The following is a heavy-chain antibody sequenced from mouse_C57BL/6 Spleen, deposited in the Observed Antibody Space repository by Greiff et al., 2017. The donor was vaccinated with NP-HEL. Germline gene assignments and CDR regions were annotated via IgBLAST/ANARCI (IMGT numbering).Heavy chain of an antibody. V-gene: IGHV5-6*01. CDR2: ISSGGSYT. Sequence: EVQLVESGGDLVKPGGSLKLSCAASGFTFSSYGMSWVRQTPDKRLEWVATISSGGSYTYYPDSVQGRFTISRDNAKNTLYLQMSSLKSEDTAMYYCARHEGEDGYFDVWGTGTTVTVSS. CDR1: GFTFSSYG. J-gene: IGHJ1*03. CDR3: ARHEGEDGYFDV.